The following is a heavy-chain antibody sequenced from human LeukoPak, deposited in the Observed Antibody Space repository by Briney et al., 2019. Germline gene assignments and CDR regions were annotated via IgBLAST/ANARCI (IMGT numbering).Heavy chain of an antibody. CDR1: GFTVSSNY. Sequence: SGGSLRLSCAASGFTVSSNYMSWVRQAPGKGLEWVSLLYSDGNTYYTDSVKGRFTISRDHSENTLYLQMNNLRAEDTALYYCARGKGYCSRTTCYLPFDYWGQGTLVTVSS. CDR3: ARGKGYCSRTTCYLPFDY. CDR2: LYSDGNT. J-gene: IGHJ4*02. V-gene: IGHV3-66*01. D-gene: IGHD2-2*01.